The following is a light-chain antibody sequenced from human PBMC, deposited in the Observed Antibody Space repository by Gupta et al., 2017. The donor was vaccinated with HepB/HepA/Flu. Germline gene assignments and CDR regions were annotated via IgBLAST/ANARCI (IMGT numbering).Light chain of an antibody. V-gene: IGLV2-11*01. Sequence: QSALTQPRPVSGSPGQSLTISCTGTNSDVGRYNYVSWYQQHPDKAPKLMIYDVTKRPSGVPDRFSGSKSGNTASLTISGLQAEDEADYYCSSYAGDYLFVFGTGTKVSVL. CDR1: NSDVGRYNY. CDR3: SSYAGDYLFV. J-gene: IGLJ1*01. CDR2: DVT.